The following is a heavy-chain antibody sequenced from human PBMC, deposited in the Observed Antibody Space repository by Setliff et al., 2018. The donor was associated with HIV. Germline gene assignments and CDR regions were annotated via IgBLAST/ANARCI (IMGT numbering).Heavy chain of an antibody. CDR2: IYYSGST. V-gene: IGHV4-39*01. Sequence: SETLSLTCTVSGGSISSSSYYWGWIRQPPGKGLEWIGSIYYSGSTYYNPSLKSRVTISVDTSKNQFSLKLSSVTAADTAVYYCAGTGGSGSYYIYAPHFDYWGQGTLVTVSS. D-gene: IGHD3-10*01. CDR1: GGSISSSSYY. J-gene: IGHJ4*02. CDR3: AGTGGSGSYYIYAPHFDY.